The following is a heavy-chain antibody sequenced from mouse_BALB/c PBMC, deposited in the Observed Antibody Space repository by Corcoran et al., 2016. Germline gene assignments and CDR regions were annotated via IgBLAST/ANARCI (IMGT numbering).Heavy chain of an antibody. D-gene: IGHD2-4*01. CDR1: GYTFTNYG. V-gene: IGHV9-1*02. Sequence: QIQLVQSGPELKKPGETVKISCKASGYTFTNYGMNWVKQAPGKGLKWMGWINTYTGEPTYADDFKGRFAFSLETSASTAYLQINNLKNEDMATYFCASHTMITTRSFSYWGQGTLVTVSA. CDR2: INTYTGEP. J-gene: IGHJ3*01. CDR3: ASHTMITTRSFSY.